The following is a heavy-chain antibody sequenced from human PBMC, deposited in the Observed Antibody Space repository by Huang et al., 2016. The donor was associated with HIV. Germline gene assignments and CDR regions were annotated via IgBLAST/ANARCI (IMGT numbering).Heavy chain of an antibody. CDR1: GGSITSSSYY. Sequence: QLQLQGSGPGLVKPSETLSLTCTVSGGSITSSSYYWGWIRQPPGKGLEWVGSIYYSGSTDYNPSLKSRVTVSVDTSKNQFSLKLSSVTAADTAVYYCARHSSYYDSSGYTPWDAFDIWGQGTMVTVSS. CDR3: ARHSSYYDSSGYTPWDAFDI. J-gene: IGHJ3*02. CDR2: IYYSGST. D-gene: IGHD3-22*01. V-gene: IGHV4-39*01.